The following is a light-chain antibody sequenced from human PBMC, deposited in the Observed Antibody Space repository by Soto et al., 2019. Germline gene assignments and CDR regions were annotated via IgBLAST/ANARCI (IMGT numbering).Light chain of an antibody. J-gene: IGKJ1*01. V-gene: IGKV1-6*01. CDR2: AAS. CDR1: QGIRNE. CDR3: LQDYNYPRT. Sequence: IQLTQSQSFIPTSVGDRVTITCRASQGIRNELGWYQQKPGKAPKLLIYAASSLQSGVPSRFSGSGSGTYFTLTISSLQPEDFATYYCLQDYNYPRTFGQGTKVDNK.